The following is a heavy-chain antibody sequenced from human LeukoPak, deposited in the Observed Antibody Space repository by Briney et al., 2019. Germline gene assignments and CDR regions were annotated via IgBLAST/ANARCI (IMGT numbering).Heavy chain of an antibody. CDR1: GYSISSGYY. J-gene: IGHJ6*03. D-gene: IGHD2-2*01. Sequence: SETLSLTCAVSGYSISSGYYWGWIRPPPGKGLEWIGSIYHSGSTYYNPSLKSRVTISVDTSKNQFSLKLSSVTAADTAVYYCARVVVPAARAAVYYYYYYMDVWGKGTTVTVSS. CDR3: ARVVVPAARAAVYYYYYYMDV. CDR2: IYHSGST. V-gene: IGHV4-38-2*01.